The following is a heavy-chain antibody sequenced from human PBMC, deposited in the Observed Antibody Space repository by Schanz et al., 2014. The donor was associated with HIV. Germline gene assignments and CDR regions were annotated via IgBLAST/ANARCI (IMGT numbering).Heavy chain of an antibody. CDR3: SDNANNTLFLEMKNLRSDDTAVYYCARGDVSWNIIGVKVDNYYGMDV. CDR1: RVTYRTYW. V-gene: IGHV3-74*02. Sequence: EVQLVESGGALVQPGGSLRLSCAASRVTYRTYWMYWFRQHPGKGLVWVARINPDGSGTTYARSVKGRFVISRDNANKQTEKKKKNASSGKGRFVISSDNANNTLFLEMKNLRSDDTAVYYCARGDVSWNIIGVKVDNYYGMDVWGQGTTVIVS. J-gene: IGHJ6*02. CDR2: INPDGSGT. D-gene: IGHD1-1*01.